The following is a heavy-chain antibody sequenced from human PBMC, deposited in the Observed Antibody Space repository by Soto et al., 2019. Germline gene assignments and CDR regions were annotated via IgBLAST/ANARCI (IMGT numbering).Heavy chain of an antibody. V-gene: IGHV1-24*01. D-gene: IGHD3-22*01. CDR2: FDPEDGGT. CDR3: AAGTYYYDSSGYRYFDY. CDR1: GYTLTELS. Sequence: ASVKVSCKVSGYTLTELSMHWVRQAPGKGLEWMGGFDPEDGGTIYAQKFQGRVTMTEDTSTDTAYMELSSLRSEDTAVYYCAAGTYYYDSSGYRYFDYWGQGTLVTAPQ. J-gene: IGHJ4*02.